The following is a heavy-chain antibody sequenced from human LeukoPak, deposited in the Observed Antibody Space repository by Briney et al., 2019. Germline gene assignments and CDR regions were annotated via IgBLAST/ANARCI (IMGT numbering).Heavy chain of an antibody. CDR2: IIPILGIA. Sequence: ASVKVSCKASGYTFTGYYMHWVRQAPGQGLEWMGRIIPILGIANYAQKFQGRVTITADKSTSTAYMELSSLRSEDTAVYYCARVPSNRNWFDPWGQRTLVTVSS. V-gene: IGHV1-69*04. J-gene: IGHJ5*02. CDR3: ARVPSNRNWFDP. D-gene: IGHD4-11*01. CDR1: GYTFTGYY.